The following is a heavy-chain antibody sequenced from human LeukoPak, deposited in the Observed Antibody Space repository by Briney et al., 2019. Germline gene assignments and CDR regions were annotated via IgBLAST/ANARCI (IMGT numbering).Heavy chain of an antibody. J-gene: IGHJ4*02. CDR3: TTEWIQLFDF. D-gene: IGHD5-18*01. CDR1: GFTFSNVW. V-gene: IGHV3-15*01. CDR2: IKSKTNDGTT. Sequence: AGSLRLSCAASGFTFSNVWMSWVRQVPGKGLEWFGGIKSKTNDGTTEFTAPVRSRFTISRDDAKNTLYLQMNSLKPEDTAVYYCTTEWIQLFDFWGQGTLVTVSS.